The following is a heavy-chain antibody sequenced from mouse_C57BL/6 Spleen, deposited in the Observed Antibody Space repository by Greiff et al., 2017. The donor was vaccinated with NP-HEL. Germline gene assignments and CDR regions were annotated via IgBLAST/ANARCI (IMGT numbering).Heavy chain of an antibody. Sequence: EVKLMESGGGLVKPGGSLKLSCAASGFTFSSYAMSWVRQTPEKRLEWVATISDGGSYTSYPDNVKGRFTISRDNAKNNLYLQMSHLKSEDTAMYYCARDPSPGADWGQGTLVTVSA. CDR2: ISDGGSYT. V-gene: IGHV5-4*01. CDR3: ARDPSPGAD. J-gene: IGHJ3*01. CDR1: GFTFSSYA. D-gene: IGHD6-1*01.